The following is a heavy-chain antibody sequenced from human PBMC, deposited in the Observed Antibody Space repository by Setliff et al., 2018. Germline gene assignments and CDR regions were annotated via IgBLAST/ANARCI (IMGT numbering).Heavy chain of an antibody. CDR1: GYTFTTYY. D-gene: IGHD2-2*01. V-gene: IGHV1-46*01. CDR3: ARGVYCSSTSCSPGLNWFDP. J-gene: IGHJ5*02. Sequence: ASVKVSCKASGYTFTTYYMHWVRQAPGQGLEWMGVINPGDGSTTYAQKFQGRVKMTRDTSTNTVYMQLNSLRFEDRAVYYCARGVYCSSTSCSPGLNWFDPWGQGTLVTVSS. CDR2: INPGDGST.